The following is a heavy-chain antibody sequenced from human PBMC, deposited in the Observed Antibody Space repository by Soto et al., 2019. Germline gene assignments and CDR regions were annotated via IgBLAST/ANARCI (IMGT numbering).Heavy chain of an antibody. CDR1: GGFLSESY. J-gene: IGHJ5*02. D-gene: IGHD3-16*01. CDR2: INHVGGT. Sequence: SETLSLTCAVYGGFLSESYWTWIRQPPGKGLEWIGEINHVGGTNYNPSLKSRVTMSVDTSQNQFSLRLISVTAADTAMYFCVRIRYQLPSSVLWLDPRGQGTPVTVSS. V-gene: IGHV4-34*01. CDR3: VRIRYQLPSSVLWLDP.